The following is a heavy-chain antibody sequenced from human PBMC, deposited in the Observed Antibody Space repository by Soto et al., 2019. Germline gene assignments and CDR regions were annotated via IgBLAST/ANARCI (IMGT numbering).Heavy chain of an antibody. D-gene: IGHD3-22*01. Sequence: QVQVVQSGAEVKKPGSSVKVSCQASGGSFNSYAVSWVRQAPGQGLEWMGGIIPMFASANYAQKFQGRLTITADESTGTAYMELSGLRSEDTAVYYCARGPTRFIMIVDLRYWGQGTLVTVSS. CDR1: GGSFNSYA. J-gene: IGHJ4*02. CDR3: ARGPTRFIMIVDLRY. CDR2: IIPMFASA. V-gene: IGHV1-69*01.